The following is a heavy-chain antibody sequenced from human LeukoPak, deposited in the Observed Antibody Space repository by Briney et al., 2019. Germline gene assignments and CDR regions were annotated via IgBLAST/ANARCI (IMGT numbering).Heavy chain of an antibody. Sequence: SETLSLTCTVSGGSISSYYWSWIRQPPGKGLEWIGYIYYSGSTNYKPSLKSRVTISVDTSKNQFSLKLSSVTAADTAVYYCASKFYGDYGTPDAFDIWGQGTMVTVSS. D-gene: IGHD4-17*01. CDR2: IYYSGST. CDR1: GGSISSYY. J-gene: IGHJ3*02. V-gene: IGHV4-59*01. CDR3: ASKFYGDYGTPDAFDI.